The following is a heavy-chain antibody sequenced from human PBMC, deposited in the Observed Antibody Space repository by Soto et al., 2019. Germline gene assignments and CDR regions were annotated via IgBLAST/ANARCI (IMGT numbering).Heavy chain of an antibody. Sequence: QVHLVQSGADVKRPGASVKVSCKVSGDSVSELSINWVRQVPAKGLEWMGGFDPEEGETISAQKFQGRVMMTEDTPTNTAYLDLRSLKSECTAVYYCATINQWAQPYCDDWGQGTLVTVSS. D-gene: IGHD2-8*01. CDR1: GDSVSELS. J-gene: IGHJ4*02. CDR3: ATINQWAQPYCDD. V-gene: IGHV1-24*01. CDR2: FDPEEGET.